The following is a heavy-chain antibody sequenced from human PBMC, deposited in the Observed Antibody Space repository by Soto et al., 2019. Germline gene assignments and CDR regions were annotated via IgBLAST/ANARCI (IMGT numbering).Heavy chain of an antibody. V-gene: IGHV4-39*01. CDR1: GGSISSSSYY. CDR3: ARQGYYGSGSYYEFRWFGP. D-gene: IGHD3-10*01. J-gene: IGHJ5*02. Sequence: QLQLQESGPGLVKPSETLSLTCTVSGGSISSSSYYWGWIRQPPGKGLEWIGSIYYSGSTYYNPSRKSRVTISVDTPKNQFSLKRRAVPAADTAVYYCARQGYYGSGSYYEFRWFGPWGQGTLVTVSS. CDR2: IYYSGST.